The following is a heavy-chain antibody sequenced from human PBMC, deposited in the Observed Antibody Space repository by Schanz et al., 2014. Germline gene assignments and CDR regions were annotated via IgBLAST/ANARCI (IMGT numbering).Heavy chain of an antibody. V-gene: IGHV3-23*04. Sequence: EVQLVESGGGLVKPGGSLRLSCAASGFTFSAYAMTWVRQIPGKGLEWVSAILGLASTTYHADSVKGRFTISRDNSKNTLYLQMNSLRPEDTAVYYCAKYRGYYRVSGSYRELEYWGQGTLVTVSS. D-gene: IGHD3-10*01. J-gene: IGHJ4*02. CDR3: AKYRGYYRVSGSYRELEY. CDR1: GFTFSAYA. CDR2: ILGLASTT.